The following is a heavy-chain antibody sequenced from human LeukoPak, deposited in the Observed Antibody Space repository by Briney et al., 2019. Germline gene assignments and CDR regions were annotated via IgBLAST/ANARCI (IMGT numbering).Heavy chain of an antibody. D-gene: IGHD2-21*01. CDR2: ISGRGDRT. CDR1: GFPFSSHA. J-gene: IGHJ4*02. V-gene: IGHV3-23*01. Sequence: GGSLRLSCAASGFPFSSHAMSWVRQAPGKGLEWVSTISGRGDRTYYADSVKGRFTISRDKSKNTPYLQMNSPRAEDTAVYFCARDHSPVLATHFDYWGQGTLVTVSS. CDR3: ARDHSPVLATHFDY.